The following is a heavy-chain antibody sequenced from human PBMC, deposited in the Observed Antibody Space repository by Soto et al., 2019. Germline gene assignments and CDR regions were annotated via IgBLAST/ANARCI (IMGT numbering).Heavy chain of an antibody. Sequence: GGSLRLSCAASVFTFSSYWMHWVRQAPGKGLVWVSRINSDGSSTSYADSVKGRFTISRDNAKNTLYLQMNSLRAEDTAVYYCARDTSHCSSTSCSIVVHAFDIWGQETMVTVSS. CDR2: INSDGSST. J-gene: IGHJ3*02. D-gene: IGHD2-2*01. CDR1: VFTFSSYW. V-gene: IGHV3-74*01. CDR3: ARDTSHCSSTSCSIVVHAFDI.